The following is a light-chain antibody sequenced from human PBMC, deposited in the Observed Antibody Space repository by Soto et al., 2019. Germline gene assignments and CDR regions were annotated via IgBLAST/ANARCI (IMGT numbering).Light chain of an antibody. CDR2: DAS. CDR3: QQYGSFSPIT. Sequence: MTQSPSTLSASVGDRVTITCRASRSISNWLAWYQQRPGIAPKLLIFDASILQSGVPSRFSGSGSGTEFTLSISRLQTDDFATYYCQQYGSFSPITFGGGTKV. CDR1: RSISNW. V-gene: IGKV1-5*01. J-gene: IGKJ4*01.